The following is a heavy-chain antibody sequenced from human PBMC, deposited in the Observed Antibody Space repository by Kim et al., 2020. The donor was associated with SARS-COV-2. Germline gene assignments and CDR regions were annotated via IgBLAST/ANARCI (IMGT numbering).Heavy chain of an antibody. J-gene: IGHJ4*02. Sequence: TIYADSVKGRFTIYGANAKNTLYLQMNSLRAEDTAVYYCARDLGWLLYDSWGQGTLVTVSS. V-gene: IGHV3-74*01. D-gene: IGHD3-3*01. CDR2: T. CDR3: ARDLGWLLYDS.